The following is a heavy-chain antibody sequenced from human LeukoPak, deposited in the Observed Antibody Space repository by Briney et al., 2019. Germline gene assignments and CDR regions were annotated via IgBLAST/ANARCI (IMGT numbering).Heavy chain of an antibody. CDR2: ISSDGRSI. Sequence: PGGSLRLSCAASGFTFSNYWMHWVRQAPGKGLVRVSRISSDGRSIIYADSVKGRFTISRDNAKNTLYLQMNSLRVEDTAVYYCARGGSPPEALGDALNIWGQGTMVTVSS. J-gene: IGHJ3*02. V-gene: IGHV3-74*01. CDR3: ARGGSPPEALGDALNI. CDR1: GFTFSNYW. D-gene: IGHD1-26*01.